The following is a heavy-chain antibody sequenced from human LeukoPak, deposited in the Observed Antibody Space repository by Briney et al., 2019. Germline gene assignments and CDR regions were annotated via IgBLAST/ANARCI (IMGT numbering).Heavy chain of an antibody. J-gene: IGHJ4*02. Sequence: GGSLRLSCAASGFTVSSNYMSWVRHAPGKGLERVSVIYSGGSTYYADSVKGRFTISRDNSKNTLYLQMNSLRAEDTAVYYCAREVRGAVLYYFDYWGQGTLVTVSS. CDR1: GFTVSSNY. D-gene: IGHD3-10*01. CDR2: IYSGGST. V-gene: IGHV3-53*01. CDR3: AREVRGAVLYYFDY.